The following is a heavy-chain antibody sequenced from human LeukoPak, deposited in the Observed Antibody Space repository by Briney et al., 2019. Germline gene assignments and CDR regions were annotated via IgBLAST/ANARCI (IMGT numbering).Heavy chain of an antibody. D-gene: IGHD1-26*01. V-gene: IGHV4-39*01. CDR1: GGSISSSSYY. CDR3: ASPGSGSYFLVHPLDY. J-gene: IGHJ4*02. Sequence: SETLSLTCTVSGGSISSSSYYWGWIRQLPGKGLEWIGSIYYSGSTYYNPSLKSRVTISVDTSKNQFSLKLSSVTAADTAVYYCASPGSGSYFLVHPLDYWGQGTLVTVSS. CDR2: IYYSGST.